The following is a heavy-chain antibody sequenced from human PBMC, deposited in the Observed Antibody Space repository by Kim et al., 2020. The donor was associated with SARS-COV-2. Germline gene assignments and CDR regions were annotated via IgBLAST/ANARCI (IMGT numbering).Heavy chain of an antibody. CDR1: GFTFSRSW. D-gene: IGHD3-10*01. J-gene: IGHJ4*02. V-gene: IGHV3-74*01. CDR2: INSDGSST. Sequence: GGSLRLSCAASGFTFSRSWMHWVRQAPGKGLVWVSRINSDGSSTSYADSVKGRFTISRDNAKNTLYLQMNSLRAEDTAVYYCARVGHLGAYYWGAQLYYFDYWGQGTLVTVSS. CDR3: ARVGHLGAYYWGAQLYYFDY.